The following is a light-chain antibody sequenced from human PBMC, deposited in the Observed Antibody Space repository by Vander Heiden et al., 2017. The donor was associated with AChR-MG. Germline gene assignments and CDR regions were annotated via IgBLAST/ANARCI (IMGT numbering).Light chain of an antibody. CDR3: QQLNSYPRT. CDR1: QVISTY. J-gene: IGKJ3*01. CDR2: SAS. Sequence: IQLTQSPSSLSASVGDRVTITCRASQVISTYLAWYQQKPGKAPELLIYSASTLQSGVPSRFSGSGSGTSFTLTISSLQPEDFATYYCQQLNSYPRTFGHGTKVAIK. V-gene: IGKV1-9*01.